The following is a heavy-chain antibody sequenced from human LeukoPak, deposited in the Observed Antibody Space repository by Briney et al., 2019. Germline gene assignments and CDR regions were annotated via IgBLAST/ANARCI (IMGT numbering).Heavy chain of an antibody. CDR1: GYTFTSYA. V-gene: IGHV7-4-1*02. CDR2: INTNTGNP. J-gene: IGHJ4*02. CDR3: ARSIWYGSGSYWYYFDY. D-gene: IGHD3-10*01. Sequence: ASLKVSCKASGYTFTSYAMNWVRQAPGQGLEWMGWINTNTGNPTYTQGFTGRFVFSLDTSVSTAYLQISSLKAEDTAVYYCARSIWYGSGSYWYYFDYWGQGTLVNVSS.